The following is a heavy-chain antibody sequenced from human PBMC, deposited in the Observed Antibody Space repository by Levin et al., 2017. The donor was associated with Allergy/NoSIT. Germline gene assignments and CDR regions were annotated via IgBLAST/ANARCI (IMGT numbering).Heavy chain of an antibody. CDR1: GFTFDDYA. CDR2: ISWNSGSI. V-gene: IGHV3-9*01. D-gene: IGHD1-14*01. J-gene: IGHJ6*02. CDR3: AGTFRTDYYGMDV. Sequence: GGSLRLSCAASGFTFDDYAMHWVRQAPGKGLEWVSGISWNSGSIGYADSVKGRFTISRDNAKNSLYLQMNSLRAEDTALYYCAGTFRTDYYGMDVWGQGTTVTVSS.